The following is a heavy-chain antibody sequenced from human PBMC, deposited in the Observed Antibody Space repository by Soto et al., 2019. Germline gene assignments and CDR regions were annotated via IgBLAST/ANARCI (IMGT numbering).Heavy chain of an antibody. D-gene: IGHD2-2*01. Sequence: QVQLVQSGAEVKKPGSSVKVSCKASGGTFSSYAISWVRQAPGQGLEWMGGIIPIFGTANYAQKFQGRVTITADESTRTAYMELSSLRSEDTAVYYCARSPDPRMRRPAASNRYYGMDVWGQGTTVPVSS. CDR3: ARSPDPRMRRPAASNRYYGMDV. V-gene: IGHV1-69*12. CDR1: GGTFSSYA. J-gene: IGHJ6*02. CDR2: IIPIFGTA.